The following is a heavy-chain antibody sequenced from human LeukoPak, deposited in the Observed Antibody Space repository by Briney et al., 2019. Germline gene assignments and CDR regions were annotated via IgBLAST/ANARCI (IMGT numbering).Heavy chain of an antibody. CDR2: IHHSGST. J-gene: IGHJ4*02. D-gene: IGHD5-24*01. CDR3: VRGPPRFVSY. CDR1: GYSISNGYY. V-gene: IGHV4-38-2*01. Sequence: PSETLSLTCAVSGYSISNGYYWGWIRQPPGKGLEWIGSIHHSGSTFYNPSLKSRVTISLDTPKNLFSLNMTSVTAADTAVYYCVRGPPRFVSYWSQGTLVTVSS.